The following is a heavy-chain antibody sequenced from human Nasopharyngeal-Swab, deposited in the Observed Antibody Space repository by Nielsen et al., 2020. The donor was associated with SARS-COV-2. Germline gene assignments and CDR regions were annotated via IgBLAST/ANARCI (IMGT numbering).Heavy chain of an antibody. CDR2: IDAGGANT. CDR3: ARGDIFWRNAFDI. CDR1: GFTFSTYA. J-gene: IGHJ3*02. Sequence: GGSLRLSCAASGFTFSTYAMTWVRQAPGKGLEWVSTIDAGGANTFYADSVKGRFTISRDNSKNTLYLQMNSLRVEDTAVYYCARGDIFWRNAFDIWGRGTMVTVSS. V-gene: IGHV3-23*01.